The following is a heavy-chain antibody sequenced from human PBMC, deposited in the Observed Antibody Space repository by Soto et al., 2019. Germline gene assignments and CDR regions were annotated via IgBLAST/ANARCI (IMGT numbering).Heavy chain of an antibody. J-gene: IGHJ6*02. Sequence: QVQLVQSGAEVKKPGASVKVSCKASGYTLTTFFMHWGRQAPGQGLEWMGVINPGYPAGRSTTYGQEFQGKVTMTTDTSTSTVNVDLSRLRSDDTAVYYCAREAIVAGATTGMDVWGQGTTVTVSS. CDR3: AREAIVAGATTGMDV. D-gene: IGHD1-26*01. CDR2: INPGYPAGRST. CDR1: GYTLTTFF. V-gene: IGHV1-46*01.